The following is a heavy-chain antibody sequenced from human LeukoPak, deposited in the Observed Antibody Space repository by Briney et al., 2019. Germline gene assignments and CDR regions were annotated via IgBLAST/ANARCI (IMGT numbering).Heavy chain of an antibody. CDR2: IYYNGST. Sequence: KPSETLSLTCTVSGGSISSYYWSWIRQPPGKGLEWIGYIYYNGSTNYNPSLKSRVTISVDTSKKQFSLKLSSVTAADTAVYYCARVASGYSYGSEIYYFDYWGQGTRVTVSS. V-gene: IGHV4-59*01. CDR1: GGSISSYY. CDR3: ARVASGYSYGSEIYYFDY. D-gene: IGHD5-18*01. J-gene: IGHJ4*02.